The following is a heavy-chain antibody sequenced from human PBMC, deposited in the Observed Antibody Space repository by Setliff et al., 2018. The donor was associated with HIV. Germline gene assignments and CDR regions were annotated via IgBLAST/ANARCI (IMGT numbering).Heavy chain of an antibody. CDR3: ATWGGSPDGYFYYYMDV. V-gene: IGHV1-2*06. CDR1: GCTFTGYY. J-gene: IGHJ6*03. Sequence: GASVKVSCKASGCTFTGYYIHWVRRAPGQGLEWMGRINPSSGGTNYAPKFQGRVTMTRDKSISTAYMELSRLRSDDTAVYYCATWGGSPDGYFYYYMDVWGKGTTVTVSS. D-gene: IGHD1-26*01. CDR2: INPSSGGT.